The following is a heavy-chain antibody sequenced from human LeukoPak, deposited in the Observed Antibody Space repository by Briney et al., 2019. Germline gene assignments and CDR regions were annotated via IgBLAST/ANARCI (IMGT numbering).Heavy chain of an antibody. D-gene: IGHD2-2*01. Sequence: PSETLSLTCTVSGGSISSYYWSWIRQPAGKGLEWIGRIYSSGSTDYNPSLKSRVTISVDTSKNHFSLKLSSVTAADTAVYYCARGPTYQPIDFWGQGTLVTVSS. J-gene: IGHJ4*02. CDR2: IYSSGST. V-gene: IGHV4-4*07. CDR1: GGSISSYY. CDR3: ARGPTYQPIDF.